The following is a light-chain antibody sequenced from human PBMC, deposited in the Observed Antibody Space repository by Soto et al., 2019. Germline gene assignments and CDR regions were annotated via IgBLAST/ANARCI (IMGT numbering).Light chain of an antibody. CDR1: QSVSSN. CDR3: QQRSNWPIT. Sequence: EMVRPPSPATMSVSPVEIAPLYCIARQSVSSNLAWYQQKPGQAPRILIYGASSRATGIPDRFSGSGSGTDFTLTIGSLEPEDFAVYYCQQRSNWPITCGHGTRLEIK. J-gene: IGKJ5*01. V-gene: IGKV3D-11*03. CDR2: GAS.